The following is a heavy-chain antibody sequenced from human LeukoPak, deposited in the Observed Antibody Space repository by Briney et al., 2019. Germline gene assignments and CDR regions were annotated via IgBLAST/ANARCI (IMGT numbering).Heavy chain of an antibody. J-gene: IGHJ4*02. CDR3: ARDLSSGYYNLDY. CDR2: INPNSGGT. V-gene: IGHV1-2*02. Sequence: GASVKVSCKASGYTFTGYYMHWVRQAPGQGLEWMGWINPNSGGTNYAQKSQGRVNMSRETSISTAYMELRRRRSDDTAVYYCARDLSSGYYNLDYWGQGTLVTVSS. CDR1: GYTFTGYY. D-gene: IGHD3-22*01.